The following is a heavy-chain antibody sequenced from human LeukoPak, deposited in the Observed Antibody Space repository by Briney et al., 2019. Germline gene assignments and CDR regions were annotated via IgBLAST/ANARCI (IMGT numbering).Heavy chain of an antibody. J-gene: IGHJ4*02. CDR1: GFTFSSYS. V-gene: IGHV3-21*01. D-gene: IGHD3-3*01. Sequence: GGSLGLSCAASGFTFSSYSMNWVRQALGKGLEWVSSISSSSSYIYYADSVKGRFTISRDNAKNSLYLQMNSLRAEDTAVYYCARELDDFWSGYTLGFDYWGQGTLVTVSS. CDR2: ISSSSSYI. CDR3: ARELDDFWSGYTLGFDY.